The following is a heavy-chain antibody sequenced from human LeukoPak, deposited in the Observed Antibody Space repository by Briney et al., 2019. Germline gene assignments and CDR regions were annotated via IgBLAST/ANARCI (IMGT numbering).Heavy chain of an antibody. D-gene: IGHD6-13*01. CDR2: MNPNSGNT. J-gene: IGHJ4*02. CDR1: GYTFTSYD. Sequence: ASVKVSCKASGYTFTSYDISWVRQATGQGLEWMGWMNPNSGNTGYAQKFQGRVTMTRDTSISTAYMELSRLRSDDTAVYYCARDTSIGYSSSWYYAYWGQGTLVTVSS. CDR3: ARDTSIGYSSSWYYAY. V-gene: IGHV1-8*02.